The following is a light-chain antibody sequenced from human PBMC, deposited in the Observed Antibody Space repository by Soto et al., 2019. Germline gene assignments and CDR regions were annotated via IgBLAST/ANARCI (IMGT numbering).Light chain of an antibody. V-gene: IGLV1-44*01. CDR1: ISNVGGNP. J-gene: IGLJ1*01. CDR3: ASWDDSLNGHV. Sequence: QSLLTQPPSASGTPGQRVTISCSGSISNVGGNPVNWYQHVPTTAPKLLIYTNTQRPSGVPDRFSGSKSGTSASLAISGLQSEDEADYYCASWDDSLNGHVFGTGTKVTVL. CDR2: TNT.